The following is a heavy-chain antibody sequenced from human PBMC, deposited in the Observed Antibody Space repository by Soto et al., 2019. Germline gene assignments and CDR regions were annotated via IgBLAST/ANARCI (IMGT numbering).Heavy chain of an antibody. CDR2: INSDGSST. V-gene: IGHV3-74*01. D-gene: IGHD4-4*01. CDR1: GFTFSSYW. Sequence: GGSLRLSCAASGFTFSSYWMHWIRQPPGRGLVWVSRINSDGSSTSYADSVKGRFTISRDNAKNTLYLQMNSLRAEDTAVYYCARDNDYSNDKWFDPWGQGTLVTVSS. J-gene: IGHJ5*02. CDR3: ARDNDYSNDKWFDP.